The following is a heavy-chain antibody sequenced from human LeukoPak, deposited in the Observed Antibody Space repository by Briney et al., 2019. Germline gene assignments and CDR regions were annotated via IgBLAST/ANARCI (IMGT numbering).Heavy chain of an antibody. Sequence: SETLSLPCAVYGGSFSGYYWSCIRQPPGKGLEWIVHLNHSGNTNYNPSLKSRVTISVDTSEHQFSLTLCSVPAADTAVYYCASGALRGKAESSTGRGLDHGGGGPLVTV. CDR3: ASGALRGKAESSTGRGLDH. V-gene: IGHV4-34*01. D-gene: IGHD2-8*02. CDR1: GGSFSGYY. J-gene: IGHJ4*02. CDR2: LNHSGNT.